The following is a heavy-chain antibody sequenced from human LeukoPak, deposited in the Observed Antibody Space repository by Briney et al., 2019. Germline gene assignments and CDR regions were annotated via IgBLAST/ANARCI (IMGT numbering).Heavy chain of an antibody. CDR1: GFSFSNYW. Sequence: GRSLRLSCEASGFSFSNYWMTWVRQAPGKGLEWVANINQDGSKEYYMDSVRARFTISRDNAKNSLSLQMNSLRVEDTAVYYCVRDGGVTGYDLLDYWGQGTLVTVSS. J-gene: IGHJ4*02. CDR2: INQDGSKE. V-gene: IGHV3-7*01. CDR3: VRDGGVTGYDLLDY. D-gene: IGHD5-12*01.